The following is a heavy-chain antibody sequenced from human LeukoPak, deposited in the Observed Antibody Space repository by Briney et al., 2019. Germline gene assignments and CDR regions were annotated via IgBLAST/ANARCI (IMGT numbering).Heavy chain of an antibody. CDR1: GFTFDDYA. J-gene: IGHJ6*02. D-gene: IGHD3-22*01. V-gene: IGHV3-33*08. Sequence: GGSLRLSCAASGFTFDDYAMHWVRQAPGKGLEWVAVIWYDGSNKYYADSVKGRFTISRDNSKNTLYLQMNSLRAEDTAVYYCARVLLPLYGMDVWGQGTTVTVSS. CDR2: IWYDGSNK. CDR3: ARVLLPLYGMDV.